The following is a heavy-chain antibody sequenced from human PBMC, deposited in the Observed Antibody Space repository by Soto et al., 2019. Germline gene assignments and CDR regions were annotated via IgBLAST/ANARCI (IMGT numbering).Heavy chain of an antibody. D-gene: IGHD3-22*01. V-gene: IGHV3-30*18. CDR3: AKDEYYYSRSGYYIFDS. J-gene: IGHJ4*02. Sequence: GGSLRLSCEVSGFTFSAYGMHWVRQAPGKGLEWVAAISHDGTNKNYGDSVKGRFTISRDNSKKTLYLQMNSLRPEDTALYYCAKDEYYYSRSGYYIFDSWGQGTLITVSS. CDR2: ISHDGTNK. CDR1: GFTFSAYG.